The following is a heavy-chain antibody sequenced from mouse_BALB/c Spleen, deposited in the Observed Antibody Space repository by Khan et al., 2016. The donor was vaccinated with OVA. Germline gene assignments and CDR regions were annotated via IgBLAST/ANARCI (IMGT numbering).Heavy chain of an antibody. J-gene: IGHJ2*01. Sequence: QMQLKESGAELAKPGASVKMSCKASGYTFINYWILWVKQRPGQGLEWIGYINPSTGYTEYNQNFKDKATLTADKSSSTAYMQLSSLTSEDSAVYYCARRGLRWDFDYWGQGTTRTVSS. D-gene: IGHD1-1*01. V-gene: IGHV1-7*01. CDR1: GYTFINYW. CDR3: ARRGLRWDFDY. CDR2: INPSTGYT.